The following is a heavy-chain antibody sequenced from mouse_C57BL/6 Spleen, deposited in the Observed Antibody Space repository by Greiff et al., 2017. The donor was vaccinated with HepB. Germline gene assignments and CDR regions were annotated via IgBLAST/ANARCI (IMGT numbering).Heavy chain of an antibody. D-gene: IGHD3-2*02. CDR2: IYPGDGDT. J-gene: IGHJ2*01. Sequence: VQLQQSGPELVKPGASVKISCKASGYAFSSSWMNWVKQRPGKGLEWIGRIYPGDGDTNYNGKFKGKATLTADKSSSTAYMQLSSLTSEDSAVYFCARQLTLRRDYFDYWGQGTTLTVSS. CDR3: ARQLTLRRDYFDY. V-gene: IGHV1-82*01. CDR1: GYAFSSSW.